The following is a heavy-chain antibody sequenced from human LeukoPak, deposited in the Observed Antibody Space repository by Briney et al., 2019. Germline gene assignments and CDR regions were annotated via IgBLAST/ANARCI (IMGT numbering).Heavy chain of an antibody. J-gene: IGHJ4*02. Sequence: SETLSLTCTVSGGSMSSGSYYWSWIRQPAGKGLEWIGRIYTSGSTNYNPSLKSRVTISVDTSKNQFSLKLSSVTAADTAVYYCARGSDYWGQGTLVTVSS. CDR3: ARGSDY. CDR2: IYTSGST. V-gene: IGHV4-61*02. CDR1: GGSMSSGSYY.